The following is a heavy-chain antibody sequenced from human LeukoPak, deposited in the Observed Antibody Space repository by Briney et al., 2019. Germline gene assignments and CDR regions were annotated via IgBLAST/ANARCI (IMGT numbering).Heavy chain of an antibody. CDR2: INPSGGST. D-gene: IGHD3-22*01. J-gene: IGHJ3*02. V-gene: IGHV1-46*01. CDR3: ARDLGGLMRYITMIVVPTRGDGAFDI. Sequence: ASVKVSCKASGGTFSSYAISWVRQAPGQGLECMGIINPSGGSTSYAQKFQGRVTMTRDMSTSTVYMELSSRRSEDTAVYYCARDLGGLMRYITMIVVPTRGDGAFDIWGQGTMVTVSS. CDR1: GGTFSSYA.